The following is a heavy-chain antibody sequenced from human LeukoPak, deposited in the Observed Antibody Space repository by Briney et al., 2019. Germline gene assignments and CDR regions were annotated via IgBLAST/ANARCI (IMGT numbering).Heavy chain of an antibody. D-gene: IGHD6-19*01. CDR2: MNPNSGNT. V-gene: IGHV1-8*01. CDR1: GYTFTSYD. Sequence: GASVKVSCKASGYTFTSYDINWVRQATGQGLEWMGWMNPNSGNTGYAQEFQGRVTMTRNTSISTAYMELSSLRSEDTAVYYCARVYSSGWYYYYYYYMDVWGKGTTVTISS. CDR3: ARVYSSGWYYYYYYYMDV. J-gene: IGHJ6*03.